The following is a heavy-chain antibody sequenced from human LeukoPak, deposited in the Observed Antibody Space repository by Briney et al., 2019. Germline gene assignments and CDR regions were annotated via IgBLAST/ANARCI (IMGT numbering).Heavy chain of an antibody. CDR3: ARFGGLGLEGHYFGMDV. D-gene: IGHD3-16*01. V-gene: IGHV1-69*04. CDR1: GGXVSTYA. J-gene: IGHJ6*02. CDR2: IIPIVGIV. Sequence: ASVKVSCKASGGXVSTYAINWVRQAPGQGLEWMGRIIPIVGIVDYAQKFQGRVTITADKSTSYMELSSLRSEDTAVYYCARFGGLGLEGHYFGMDVWGQGTTVTVSS.